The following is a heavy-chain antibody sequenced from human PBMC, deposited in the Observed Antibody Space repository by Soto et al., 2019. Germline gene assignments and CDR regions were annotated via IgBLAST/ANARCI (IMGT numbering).Heavy chain of an antibody. CDR2: SYSDGTT. D-gene: IGHD2-2*01. CDR1: GFTVIGNY. V-gene: IGHV3-53*01. Sequence: PGGSLRLSCASSGFTVIGNYMIWVRQAPGKGLEWVSVSYSDGTTYYAASVKGRFTFSRDNSKNTLYLQMNSLRVEDTAIYYCARKPPGAVQGWAYGMDVWGQGTPVTV. J-gene: IGHJ6*02. CDR3: ARKPPGAVQGWAYGMDV.